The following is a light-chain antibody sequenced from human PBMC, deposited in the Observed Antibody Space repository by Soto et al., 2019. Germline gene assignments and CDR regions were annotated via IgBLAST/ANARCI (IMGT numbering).Light chain of an antibody. Sequence: EIVLTQSPGTLSLSPGKRATLSCRASQSISSSYLAWYQQRPGQAPRLLIYGASSRATGIPDRFSGSGSGTEFTLTISRLEPEDFAVYYCQQFGSSITFGQGTRLEI. CDR1: QSISSSY. CDR3: QQFGSSIT. CDR2: GAS. J-gene: IGKJ5*01. V-gene: IGKV3-20*01.